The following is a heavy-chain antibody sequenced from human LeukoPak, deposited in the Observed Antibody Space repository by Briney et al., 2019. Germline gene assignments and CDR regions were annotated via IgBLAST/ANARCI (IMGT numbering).Heavy chain of an antibody. J-gene: IGHJ4*02. Sequence: GASVKVSCKVSGYALTELSMHWVRQAPGKGLEWMGGFDPEDGEAIYAQKFQGRVTMTEDTSTDTAYMELSSLRSEDTAVYYCGTSSVVVVAATLYYWGQGTLVTVSS. V-gene: IGHV1-24*01. CDR3: GTSSVVVVAATLYY. CDR2: FDPEDGEA. D-gene: IGHD2-15*01. CDR1: GYALTELS.